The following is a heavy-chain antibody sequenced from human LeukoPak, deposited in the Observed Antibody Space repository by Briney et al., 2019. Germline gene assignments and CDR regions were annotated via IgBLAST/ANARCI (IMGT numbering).Heavy chain of an antibody. J-gene: IGHJ4*02. D-gene: IGHD3-3*01. CDR2: ISSSSSTI. CDR1: GFSFSSYR. Sequence: GGSLRLPCAASGFSFSSYRMNWVRQAPGKGLEWVSYISSSSSTIYYADSVKGRFTISRDNAKNSLYLQMNSLRVEDTAVYYCARCHTIFGVVQYYFDYWGQGTLVTVSS. V-gene: IGHV3-48*01. CDR3: ARCHTIFGVVQYYFDY.